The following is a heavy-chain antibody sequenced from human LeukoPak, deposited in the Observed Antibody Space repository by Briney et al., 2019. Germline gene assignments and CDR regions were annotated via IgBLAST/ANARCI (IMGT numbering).Heavy chain of an antibody. CDR1: GFTFSSYA. CDR2: ISGSGGST. D-gene: IGHD5-18*01. Sequence: GGSLRLPCAASGFTFSSYAMSWVRQAPGKGLEWVSAISGSGGSTYYADSVKGRFTISRDNSKNTLYLQMNSLRAEDTAVYYCAKDRRYSYGCDYWGQGTLVTVSS. V-gene: IGHV3-23*01. CDR3: AKDRRYSYGCDY. J-gene: IGHJ4*02.